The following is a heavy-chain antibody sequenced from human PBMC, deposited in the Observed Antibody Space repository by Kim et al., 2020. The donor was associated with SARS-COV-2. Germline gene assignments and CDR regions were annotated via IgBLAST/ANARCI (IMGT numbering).Heavy chain of an antibody. CDR2: ISSSSSYI. CDR3: ARRIDYGDKYGMDV. Sequence: GGSLRLSCAASGFTFSSYSMNWVRQAPGKGLEWVSSISSSSSYIYYADSVKGRFTISRDNAKNSLYLQMNSLRAEDTAVYYCARRIDYGDKYGMDVWGQGTTVTVSS. D-gene: IGHD4-17*01. V-gene: IGHV3-21*01. J-gene: IGHJ6*02. CDR1: GFTFSSYS.